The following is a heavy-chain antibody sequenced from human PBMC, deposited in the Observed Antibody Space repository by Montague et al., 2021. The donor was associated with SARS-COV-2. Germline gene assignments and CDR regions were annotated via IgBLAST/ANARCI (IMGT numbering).Heavy chain of an antibody. CDR1: GGSISAYY. Sequence: SETLSLTCTVSGGSISAYYWSWIRQPPGKGLEWIAYMCNSRSSNYNPSLKSRVSISVDTSKSQFSLKLTSVTAADTAVYYCAREQQLAPRGFGVDAWGQGTTVIVTS. D-gene: IGHD6-13*01. J-gene: IGHJ6*02. CDR2: MCNSRSS. CDR3: AREQQLAPRGFGVDA. V-gene: IGHV4-59*13.